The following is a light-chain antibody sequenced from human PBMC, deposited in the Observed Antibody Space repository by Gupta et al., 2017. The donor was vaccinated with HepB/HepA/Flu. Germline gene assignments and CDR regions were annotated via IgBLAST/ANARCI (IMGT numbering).Light chain of an antibody. V-gene: IGKV3-11*01. CDR2: DAF. J-gene: IGKJ4*01. CDR1: QSVDRY. Sequence: EIVLTQSPATLSLSPGERATLSCMASQSVDRYLAWYQQKPGQAPRLLIYDAFNRATGIPARFSGSGSGTEFTLTISSLEPEDFAVYYCLHRSNWPRNFGRGTKVEIK. CDR3: LHRSNWPRN.